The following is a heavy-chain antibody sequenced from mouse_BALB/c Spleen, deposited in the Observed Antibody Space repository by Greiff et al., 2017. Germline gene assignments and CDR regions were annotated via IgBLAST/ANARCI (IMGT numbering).Heavy chain of an antibody. J-gene: IGHJ4*01. Sequence: EVQLQQSGPELVKPGASVKMSCKASGYTFTSYVMHWVKQKPGQGLEWIGYINPYNDGTKYNEKFKGKATLTSDKSSSTAYMELSSLTSEDSAVYYCARSGGKDAMDYWGQGTSVTVSS. V-gene: IGHV1-14*01. CDR2: INPYNDGT. CDR1: GYTFTSYV. CDR3: ARSGGKDAMDY. D-gene: IGHD1-1*02.